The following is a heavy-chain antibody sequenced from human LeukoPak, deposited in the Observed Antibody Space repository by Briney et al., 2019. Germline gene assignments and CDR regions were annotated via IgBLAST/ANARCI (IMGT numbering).Heavy chain of an antibody. D-gene: IGHD3-3*01. CDR1: GYRFTSYW. CDR3: ARGGTIFGVASPFDY. CDR2: IYVGDSDT. V-gene: IGHV5-51*01. Sequence: GESLKISCKGSGYRFTSYWIGWVRQMPGKGLEWMGIIYVGDSDTRYSPSFQGQVTISADKSINTAYLQWSSLKASDTAMYYCARGGTIFGVASPFDYWGQGTLVTVSS. J-gene: IGHJ4*02.